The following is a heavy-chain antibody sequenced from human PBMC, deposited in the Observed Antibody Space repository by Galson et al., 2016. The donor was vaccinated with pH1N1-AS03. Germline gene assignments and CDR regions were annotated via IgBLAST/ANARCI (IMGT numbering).Heavy chain of an antibody. Sequence: SLRLSCAASGFTFTTYSMNWVRQAPGEGLEWVSYISSTSGIYYADTVKGRFTTSRDNSKKSLYLQMNSLRAEDTAVYYCARGMGGISGWGNAFDIWGQGSLVIVSS. CDR2: ISSTSGI. D-gene: IGHD6-19*01. CDR1: GFTFTTYS. J-gene: IGHJ3*02. CDR3: ARGMGGISGWGNAFDI. V-gene: IGHV3-48*01.